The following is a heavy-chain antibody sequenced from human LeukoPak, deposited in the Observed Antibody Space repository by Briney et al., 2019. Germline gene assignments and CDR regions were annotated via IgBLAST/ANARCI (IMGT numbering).Heavy chain of an antibody. CDR2: INPSGASA. J-gene: IGHJ4*02. CDR3: ARQPDDFSGWNNGQDFFDY. D-gene: IGHD6-19*01. Sequence: GASVKVSCKASGYTFTSHYMHWVRRAPGQGLEWMGAINPSGASATYAQKFQGRVTMTGDTSTSTVYMELSSLRYEDTAVYYCARQPDDFSGWNNGQDFFDYWGQGTLVTVSS. CDR1: GYTFTSHY. V-gene: IGHV1-46*01.